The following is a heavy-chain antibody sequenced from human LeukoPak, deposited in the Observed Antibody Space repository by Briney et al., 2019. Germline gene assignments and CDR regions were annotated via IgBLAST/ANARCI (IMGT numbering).Heavy chain of an antibody. CDR1: GGSISSSSYY. Sequence: SETLSLTCTVSGGSISSSSYYWGWIRQPPGKGLEWIGNIHHSGSTYYNPSLKSRVTISVDTSKNQLSLKLSSVTAADTAVYYCARVAAGIGFFQHWGQGTLVTVSS. CDR3: ARVAAGIGFFQH. V-gene: IGHV4-39*07. CDR2: IHHSGST. J-gene: IGHJ1*01. D-gene: IGHD6-13*01.